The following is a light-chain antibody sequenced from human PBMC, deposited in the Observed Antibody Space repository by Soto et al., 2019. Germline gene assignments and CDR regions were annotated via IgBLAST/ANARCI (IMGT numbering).Light chain of an antibody. V-gene: IGKV3-20*01. CDR3: QQYGSSPWT. CDR2: AAS. J-gene: IGKJ1*01. CDR1: QSVGANH. Sequence: EMVLTQSPDTLSLSPGESATLSCRASQSVGANHLAWYQQKPGQAPRLLIYAASRRATGIPDRFSGSGSGTDFTLTISRLEPEDFAVYYCQQYGSSPWTFGQGTKVDNK.